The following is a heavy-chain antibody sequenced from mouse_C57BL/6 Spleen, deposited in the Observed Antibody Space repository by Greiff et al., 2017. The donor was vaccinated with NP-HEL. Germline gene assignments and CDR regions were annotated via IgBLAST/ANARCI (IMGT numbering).Heavy chain of an antibody. V-gene: IGHV2-3*01. Sequence: VQGVESGPGLVAPSQSLSITCTVSGFSLTSYGVSWVRQPPGKGLEWLGVIWGDGSTNYHSALISRLSISKDNSKRQVFLKLNSLQTDDTATYYCAKHPIYYGYGGAWFAYWGQGTLVTVSA. D-gene: IGHD2-2*01. J-gene: IGHJ3*01. CDR3: AKHPIYYGYGGAWFAY. CDR2: IWGDGST. CDR1: GFSLTSYG.